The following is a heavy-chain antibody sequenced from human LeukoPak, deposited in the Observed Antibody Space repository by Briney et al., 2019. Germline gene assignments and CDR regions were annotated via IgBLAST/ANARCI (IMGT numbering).Heavy chain of an antibody. V-gene: IGHV3-74*01. Sequence: PGGSLRLSCAASGFTFSSHWMHWVRQAPGKGLVCVSRINSDGSSTSYADSVKGRFTISRDNAKNTLYLQMNSLRAEDTAVYYCARGPPYGLGSYYPGDYWGQGTLVTVSS. D-gene: IGHD3-10*01. CDR3: ARGPPYGLGSYYPGDY. CDR1: GFTFSSHW. J-gene: IGHJ4*02. CDR2: INSDGSST.